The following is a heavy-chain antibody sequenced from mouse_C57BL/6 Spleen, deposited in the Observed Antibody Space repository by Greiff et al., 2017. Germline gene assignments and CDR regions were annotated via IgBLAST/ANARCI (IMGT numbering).Heavy chain of an antibody. J-gene: IGHJ4*01. CDR3: ARYVTTLDAMDS. V-gene: IGHV3-6*01. CDR1: GYSITSGYY. Sequence: EVKLEESGPGLVKPSQSLSLTCSVTGYSITSGYYWNWIRQFPGNKLEWMGYISYDGSNNYNPSLKNRISITRDTSKNQFFLKLNSVTTEDTATYYCARYVTTLDAMDSWGQGTSVTVSS. D-gene: IGHD2-3*01. CDR2: ISYDGSN.